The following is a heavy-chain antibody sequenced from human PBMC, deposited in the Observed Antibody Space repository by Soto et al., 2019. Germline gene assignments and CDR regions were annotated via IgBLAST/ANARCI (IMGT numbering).Heavy chain of an antibody. Sequence: QVQLQESGPGLVKPSQTLSLTCTVSGGSISSGGYYWSWIRQHPGKGLEWIGYIYYSGRTYYNPSRKSRITISVDTSKNQFSLKLSSVTAADTAVYYCATGPRCGDYANYFDYWGQGTLVTVSS. V-gene: IGHV4-31*03. CDR1: GGSISSGGYY. D-gene: IGHD4-17*01. CDR3: ATGPRCGDYANYFDY. J-gene: IGHJ4*02. CDR2: IYYSGRT.